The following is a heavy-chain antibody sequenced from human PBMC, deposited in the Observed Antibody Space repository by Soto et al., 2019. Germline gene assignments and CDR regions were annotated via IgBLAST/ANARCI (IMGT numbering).Heavy chain of an antibody. CDR3: AKAYSSGWSEDHFDY. CDR2: ISWNSGSI. CDR1: GFTFDDYA. V-gene: IGHV3-9*01. Sequence: EVQLVESGGGLVQPGRSLRLSCAASGFTFDDYAMHWVRQAPGKGLEWVSGISWNSGSIGYADSVKGRFTISRDNAKNSLYLQMNSLRAEDTALYYCAKAYSSGWSEDHFDYWGQGTLVTVSS. D-gene: IGHD6-19*01. J-gene: IGHJ4*02.